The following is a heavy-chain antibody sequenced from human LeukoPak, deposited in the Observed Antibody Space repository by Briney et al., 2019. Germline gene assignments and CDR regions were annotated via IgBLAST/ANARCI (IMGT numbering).Heavy chain of an antibody. D-gene: IGHD3-22*01. Sequence: GGSLRLSCAASGFTFSSYGMHWVRQAPGKGLEWVAVISYDGSNKYYADSVKGRFTISRDNSKNTLYLQMNSLRAEDTAVYYCAKDHTYYYDSSGYGFDYWGQGTLVTVSS. V-gene: IGHV3-30*18. CDR2: ISYDGSNK. CDR3: AKDHTYYYDSSGYGFDY. J-gene: IGHJ4*02. CDR1: GFTFSSYG.